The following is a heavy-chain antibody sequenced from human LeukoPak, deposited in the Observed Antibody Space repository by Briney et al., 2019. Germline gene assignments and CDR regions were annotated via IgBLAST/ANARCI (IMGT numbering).Heavy chain of an antibody. CDR2: IIPIFGTA. J-gene: IGHJ4*02. CDR3: AGEVVEQNPGLFDY. Sequence: GASVKVSCKASGGTFSSYAISWVRQAPGQGLEWMGGIIPIFGTANYAQKFQGRVTITTDESTGTAYMELSSLRSEDTAGHCCAGEVVEQNPGLFDYWGQGTLVTVSS. CDR1: GGTFSSYA. V-gene: IGHV1-69*05. D-gene: IGHD2-2*01.